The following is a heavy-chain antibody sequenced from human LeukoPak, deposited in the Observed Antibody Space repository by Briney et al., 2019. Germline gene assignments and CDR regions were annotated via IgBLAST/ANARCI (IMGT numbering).Heavy chain of an antibody. CDR1: GFTFNRYP. CDR2: ISRNGGST. CDR3: VKESGFMVAPNSAFDI. D-gene: IGHD4/OR15-4a*01. J-gene: IGHJ3*02. V-gene: IGHV3-64D*06. Sequence: GGSLRLSCSASGFTFNRYPVHWVRQAPGKGLEYVSGISRNGGSTYYADSVKGRFTISRDNSKNTLYLQMSSLRAEDTAVYYCVKESGFMVAPNSAFDIWGQGTMVTASS.